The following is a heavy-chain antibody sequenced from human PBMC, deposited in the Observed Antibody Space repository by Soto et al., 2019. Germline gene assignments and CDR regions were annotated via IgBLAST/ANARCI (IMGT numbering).Heavy chain of an antibody. CDR3: ARYYDFWSGDIYGMEV. V-gene: IGHV4-30-2*01. CDR1: GGSISSGGYS. Sequence: SETLSLTCAVSGGSISSGGYSWSWIRQPPGKGLEWIGYIYHSGSTYYNPSLKSRVTISVDRSKNQFSLKLSSVTAADTAVYYCARYYDFWSGDIYGMEVWGQGTTVTVSS. D-gene: IGHD3-3*01. CDR2: IYHSGST. J-gene: IGHJ6*02.